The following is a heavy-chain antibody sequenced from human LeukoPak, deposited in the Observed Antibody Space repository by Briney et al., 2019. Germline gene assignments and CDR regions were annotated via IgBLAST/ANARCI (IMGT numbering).Heavy chain of an antibody. Sequence: SVKVSCKASGGTFSSYAISWVRQAPGQGLEWMGGLIPIFGAANYAQKFQGRVTITADESTSTAYMELSSLRSEDTAVYYCARAYPNYDNLRGHYYYYGMDVWGQGTTVTVSS. CDR3: ARAYPNYDNLRGHYYYYGMDV. CDR2: LIPIFGAA. D-gene: IGHD3-9*01. J-gene: IGHJ6*02. V-gene: IGHV1-69*13. CDR1: GGTFSSYA.